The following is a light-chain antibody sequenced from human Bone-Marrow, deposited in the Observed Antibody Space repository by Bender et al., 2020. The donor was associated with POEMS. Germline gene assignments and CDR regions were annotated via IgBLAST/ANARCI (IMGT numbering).Light chain of an antibody. V-gene: IGLV3-21*02. CDR1: NIGSES. J-gene: IGLJ1*01. CDR3: QVWDISGDHAFV. Sequence: SYELTQPPSVSVSPGQTARITCGGNNIGSESVHWYQQKPGQAPVLVVYDDTDRPSGIPERFSGSNSGNTATLTISRVEAGDEADYYCQVWDISGDHAFVFGTGTKVTVL. CDR2: DDT.